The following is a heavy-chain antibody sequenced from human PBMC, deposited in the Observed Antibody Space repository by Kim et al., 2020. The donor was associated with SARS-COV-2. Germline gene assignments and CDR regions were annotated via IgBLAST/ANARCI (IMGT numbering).Heavy chain of an antibody. J-gene: IGHJ5*02. CDR1: GYTFTSYY. V-gene: IGHV1-46*01. Sequence: ASVKVSCKASGYTFTSYYMHWVRQAPGQGLEWMGIINPSGGSTSYAQKFQGRVTMTRDTSTSTVYMELSSLRSEDTAVYYCARVPDPYCGGDCYSGWFDPWGQGTLVTVSS. CDR3: ARVPDPYCGGDCYSGWFDP. D-gene: IGHD2-21*02. CDR2: INPSGGST.